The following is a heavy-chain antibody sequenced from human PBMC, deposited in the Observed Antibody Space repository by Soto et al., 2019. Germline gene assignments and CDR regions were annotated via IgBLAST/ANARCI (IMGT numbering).Heavy chain of an antibody. Sequence: EVQLLESGGGLVQPGGSLRLSCAASGFTFSSYAMSWVRQAPGKGLEWVSAISGSGGSTYYADSVKGRFTISRDNSKNTLYLQMNSLRAEDTAVYYCAKGRPSVLRFLEWFTTFDYWGQGTLVTVSS. V-gene: IGHV3-23*01. CDR2: ISGSGGST. CDR1: GFTFSSYA. CDR3: AKGRPSVLRFLEWFTTFDY. D-gene: IGHD3-3*01. J-gene: IGHJ4*02.